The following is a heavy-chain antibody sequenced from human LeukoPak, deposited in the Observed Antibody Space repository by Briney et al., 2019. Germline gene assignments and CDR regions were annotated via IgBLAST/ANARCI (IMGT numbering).Heavy chain of an antibody. CDR2: ISAYNGDT. D-gene: IGHD2-2*01. V-gene: IGHV1-18*01. CDR1: GYTFTSYG. Sequence: ASVKVSCKASGYTFTSYGFSWVRQAPGQGLEWMGWISAYNGDTNYAQKFQGRVTMITDTSTSTAYMELRSLRSDDTAVYYCARDRTAHYCGSTTCRIATFDIWGQGTMVTVSS. CDR3: ARDRTAHYCGSTTCRIATFDI. J-gene: IGHJ3*02.